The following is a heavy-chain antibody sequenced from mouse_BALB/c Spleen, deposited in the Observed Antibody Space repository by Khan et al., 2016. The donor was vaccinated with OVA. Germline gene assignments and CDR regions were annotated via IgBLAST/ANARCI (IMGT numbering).Heavy chain of an antibody. V-gene: IGHV5-6*01. CDR1: GFTFSTYG. D-gene: IGHD1-1*01. J-gene: IGHJ3*01. CDR2: VSTGGSYT. Sequence: EVELVESGGDLVKPGGSLKLSCAASGFTFSTYGMSWVRQAPDKRLEWVATVSTGGSYTYYPDSVKGRFTISRDNAKHTLYLQMSGLRSGDTAMFYCTRLAYYYDSEGFAYWGQGTLVTVSA. CDR3: TRLAYYYDSEGFAY.